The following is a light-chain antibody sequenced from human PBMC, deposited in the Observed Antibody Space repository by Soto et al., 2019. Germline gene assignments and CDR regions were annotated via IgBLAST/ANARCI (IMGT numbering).Light chain of an antibody. Sequence: DIVMTQSPDSLAVSLGERATINCKSSQSVLYSSNNKNYLAWYQQRPGQPPKLLIYWASTRESGVPDRFRGSGSGTDFTLTITRLQAEDVAVYYCQQYESTPRTFGQGTKLEIK. V-gene: IGKV4-1*01. CDR1: QSVLYSSNNKNY. J-gene: IGKJ2*01. CDR3: QQYESTPRT. CDR2: WAS.